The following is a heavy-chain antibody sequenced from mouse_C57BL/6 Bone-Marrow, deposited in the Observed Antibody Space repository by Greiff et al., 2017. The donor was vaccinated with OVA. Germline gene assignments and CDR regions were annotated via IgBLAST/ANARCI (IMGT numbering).Heavy chain of an antibody. V-gene: IGHV5-17*01. CDR2: ISSGSSTI. J-gene: IGHJ2*01. Sequence: DVKLVESGGGLVKPGGSLKLSCAASGFTFSDYGMHWVRQAPEKGLEWVAYISSGSSTIYYADTVKGRFTISRDNAKNTLFLQMTSLRSEDTAMYYCARAGSSYFDYWGQGTTLTVSS. CDR1: GFTFSDYG. D-gene: IGHD1-1*01. CDR3: ARAGSSYFDY.